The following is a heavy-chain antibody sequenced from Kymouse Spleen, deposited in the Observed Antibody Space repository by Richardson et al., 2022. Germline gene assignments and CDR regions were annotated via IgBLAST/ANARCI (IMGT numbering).Heavy chain of an antibody. V-gene: IGHV4-34*01. CDR2: INHSGST. J-gene: IGHJ6*02. D-gene: IGHD3-9*01. CDR3: ARADILTGPYYYGMDV. CDR1: GGSFSGYY. Sequence: QVQLQQWGAGLLKPSETLSLTCAVYGGSFSGYYWSWIRQPPGKGLEWIGEINHSGSTNYNPSLKSRVTISVDTSKNQFSLKLSSVTAADTAVYYCARADILTGPYYYGMDVWGQGTTVTVSS.